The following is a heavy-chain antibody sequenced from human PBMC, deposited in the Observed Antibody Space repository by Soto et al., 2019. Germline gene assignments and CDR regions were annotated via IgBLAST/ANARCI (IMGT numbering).Heavy chain of an antibody. Sequence: QVQLQESGPGLVKSSETLSLTCTVSGGSFSPNYWAWNRQPPGKGLEWIGYIYYAGTTRYNPSLKRRVSITLETSKRQFSLRLTSVTASDTAVYYCARLGAYYQSLDPWGQGTVVTVSS. CDR3: ARLGAYYQSLDP. CDR1: GGSFSPNY. CDR2: IYYAGTT. V-gene: IGHV4-59*08. J-gene: IGHJ5*02. D-gene: IGHD2-21*01.